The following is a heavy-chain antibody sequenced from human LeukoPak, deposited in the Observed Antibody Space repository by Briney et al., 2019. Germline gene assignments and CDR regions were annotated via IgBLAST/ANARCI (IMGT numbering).Heavy chain of an antibody. CDR1: GGSISSYY. Sequence: RPSETLSLTCTVSGGSISSYYWSWIRQPPGKGLEWIGYIDHSGSTNYNPSLKSRVSISSDTSKNQFSLELSSVTAADTAVYYCAKGGTYGGGADYWGQGTLVTVSS. CDR2: IDHSGST. CDR3: AKGGTYGGGADY. J-gene: IGHJ4*02. V-gene: IGHV4-59*01. D-gene: IGHD1-26*01.